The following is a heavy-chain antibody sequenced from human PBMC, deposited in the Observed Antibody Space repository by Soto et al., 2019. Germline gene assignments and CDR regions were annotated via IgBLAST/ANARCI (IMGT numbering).Heavy chain of an antibody. Sequence: SETLVLTCSGSGGSVSSGGYYWGWSRQQPGKGLEWIGYIYYSGSTYYNPSPKSRVTISVDTSKNQSSLKLSSVTAADTAVYYCARDDDSSGILSYWGQGTLVS. V-gene: IGHV4-31*03. J-gene: IGHJ4*02. CDR1: GGSVSSGGYY. D-gene: IGHD3-22*01. CDR2: IYYSGST. CDR3: ARDDDSSGILSY.